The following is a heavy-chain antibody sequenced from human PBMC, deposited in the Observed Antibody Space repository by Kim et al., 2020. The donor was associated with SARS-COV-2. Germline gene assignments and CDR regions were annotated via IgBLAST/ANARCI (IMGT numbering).Heavy chain of an antibody. Sequence: GGSLRLSCAASGFTFRSYAMSWVRQSPGKGLEWVAVISAGGSVPDYAESVNGRFTISKDNSKNTLHLQMNSLRAEDTAVYYCAKRFTLVRGIPYFDGWGQGTLVTVSS. CDR3: AKRFTLVRGIPYFDG. CDR1: GFTFRSYA. V-gene: IGHV3-23*01. D-gene: IGHD3-10*01. CDR2: ISAGGSVP. J-gene: IGHJ4*02.